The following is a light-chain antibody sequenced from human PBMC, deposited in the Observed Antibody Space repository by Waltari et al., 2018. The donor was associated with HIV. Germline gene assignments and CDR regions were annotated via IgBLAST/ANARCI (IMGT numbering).Light chain of an antibody. Sequence: QSALTQSASVSGSPGQSITISCTATSLHVGAYTLVSWYQQHPAEVPKLLIDEVTKRPSGVSTRFSGSKSANTASLTISGLQAEDEADYYCCSYAGSGLVFGGGTKLTVL. CDR3: CSYAGSGLV. V-gene: IGLV2-23*02. CDR1: SLHVGAYTL. CDR2: EVT. J-gene: IGLJ3*02.